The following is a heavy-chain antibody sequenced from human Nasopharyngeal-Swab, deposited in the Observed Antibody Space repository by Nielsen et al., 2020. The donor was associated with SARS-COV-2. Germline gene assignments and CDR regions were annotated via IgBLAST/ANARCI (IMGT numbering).Heavy chain of an antibody. D-gene: IGHD3-22*01. J-gene: IGHJ4*02. CDR3: AKEVDSSGYYYPTGSFDY. CDR2: ISGSGGST. Sequence: GGSLRLSCAAMVFTFSSYAMSWVRQAPGKGLEWVSAISGSGGSTYYADSVKGRFTISRDNSKNTLYLQMNSLRAEDTAVYYCAKEVDSSGYYYPTGSFDYWGQGTLVTVSS. V-gene: IGHV3-23*01. CDR1: VFTFSSYA.